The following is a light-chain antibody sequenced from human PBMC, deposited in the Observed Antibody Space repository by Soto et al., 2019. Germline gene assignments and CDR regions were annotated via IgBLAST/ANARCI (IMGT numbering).Light chain of an antibody. J-gene: IGLJ1*01. V-gene: IGLV1-51*01. Sequence: QSVLTQPPSVSAAPGQKVTISCSGSSSNIGGNSVSWYQQLPGTAPKLLIYDDNKRPSGIPDRFSGSKSGTSATLGITGFQTGDEADYYCGSWDSSLSAYVFGTGTRVT. CDR3: GSWDSSLSAYV. CDR2: DDN. CDR1: SSNIGGNS.